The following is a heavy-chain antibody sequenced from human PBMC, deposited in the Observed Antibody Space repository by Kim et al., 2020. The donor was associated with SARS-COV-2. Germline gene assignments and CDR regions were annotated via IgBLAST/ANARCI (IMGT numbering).Heavy chain of an antibody. J-gene: IGHJ5*02. CDR3: TRIPVEDSGTYGSFDP. CDR1: GGSISSAGYY. Sequence: SETLSLTCTVSGGSISSAGYYWNWVRQLPGKGLEWIGYMSYSGISNYNPPLRSRVFISLDASKSQFSVELSSVTAADTAVYYCTRIPVEDSGTYGSFDPWGQGILVTVSS. CDR2: MSYSGIS. D-gene: IGHD3-10*01. V-gene: IGHV4-31*03.